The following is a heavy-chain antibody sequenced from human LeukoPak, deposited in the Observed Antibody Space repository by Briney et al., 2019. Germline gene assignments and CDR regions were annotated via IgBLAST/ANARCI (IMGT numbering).Heavy chain of an antibody. D-gene: IGHD1-26*01. CDR1: GGSISSGGYS. V-gene: IGHV4-30-2*01. Sequence: PSETLSLTCAVSGGSISSGGYSWSWIRQPPGKGLEWIGYIYHSGSTYYNPSLKSRVTISVDRSKNQFSLKLSSVTAADAAVYYCARVKWELLHLTWGQGTLVTVSS. CDR3: ARVKWELLHLT. CDR2: IYHSGST. J-gene: IGHJ5*02.